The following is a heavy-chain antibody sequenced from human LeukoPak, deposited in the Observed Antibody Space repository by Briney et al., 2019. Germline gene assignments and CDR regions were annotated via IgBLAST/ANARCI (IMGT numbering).Heavy chain of an antibody. CDR3: ARGPSYSSSTFHLDY. Sequence: GGSLRLSCAASGFSFSSYSMNWVRQAPGKGLEWVSYVSSSSSTIYYADSVKGRFTISRDNAKNSMSLQMTSLRVEDTAVYYCARGPSYSSSTFHLDYWGQGPLVTVSS. CDR2: VSSSSSTI. CDR1: GFSFSSYS. D-gene: IGHD6-6*01. J-gene: IGHJ4*02. V-gene: IGHV3-48*01.